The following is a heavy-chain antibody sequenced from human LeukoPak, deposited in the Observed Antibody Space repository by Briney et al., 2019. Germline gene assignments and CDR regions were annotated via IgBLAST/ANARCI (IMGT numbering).Heavy chain of an antibody. V-gene: IGHV3-30*04. J-gene: IGHJ6*03. D-gene: IGHD3-10*01. Sequence: GGSLRLSCAASGFTFSSYAMHWVRQAPGKGLEWVAVISYDGSNKYYADSVKGRFTISRDNSKNTLYLQMNSLRAEDTAVYYCAKGASITMVRGVIMFPYYYYYMNVWGKGTTVTISS. CDR2: ISYDGSNK. CDR1: GFTFSSYA. CDR3: AKGASITMVRGVIMFPYYYYYMNV.